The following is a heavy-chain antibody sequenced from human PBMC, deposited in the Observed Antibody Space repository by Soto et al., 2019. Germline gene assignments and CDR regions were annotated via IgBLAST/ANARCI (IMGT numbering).Heavy chain of an antibody. CDR1: GYTFTSYY. Sequence: QVQLVQSGAEVKKPGASVKVSCKASGYTFTSYYMHWVRQAPGQGLEWMGIISPSGGSTSYAQKCQGRVTMTRATSTSTVYMEQSSLGSEDTAVYYSAGMTTVTHGGFGPWGQGTLVTVSS. D-gene: IGHD4-17*01. V-gene: IGHV1-46*01. CDR3: AGMTTVTHGGFGP. CDR2: ISPSGGST. J-gene: IGHJ5*02.